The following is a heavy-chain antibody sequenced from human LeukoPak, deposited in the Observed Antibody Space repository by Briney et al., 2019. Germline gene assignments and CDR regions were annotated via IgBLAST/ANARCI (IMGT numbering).Heavy chain of an antibody. D-gene: IGHD4/OR15-4a*01. CDR1: GFAFSSYA. V-gene: IGHV3-64D*06. CDR3: ARVFGATNFDF. J-gene: IGHJ4*02. CDR2: SSRDGGTL. Sequence: GGSLRLSCSASGFAFSSYAMYWVRPAPGKEVEYVSASSRDGGTLYPADSVKGRITNTRDNSKNTLYLQMSSLRPEDAAVYYCARVFGATNFDFWGQGTLVTVSS.